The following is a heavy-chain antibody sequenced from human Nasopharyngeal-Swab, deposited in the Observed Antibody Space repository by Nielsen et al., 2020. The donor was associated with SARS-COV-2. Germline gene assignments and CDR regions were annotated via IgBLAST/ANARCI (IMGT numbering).Heavy chain of an antibody. CDR3: ASHSGSRAFDI. CDR1: GFAFTTYS. V-gene: IGHV3-48*04. CDR2: ISAGNTI. J-gene: IGHJ3*02. Sequence: GESLKISCAASGFAFTTYSMNWVRQVPGKGLEWVSYISAGNTIYYADSVKGRFTISRDNAKNSLYLQMNSLRAEDTAVYYCASHSGSRAFDIWGRGTMVIVSS. D-gene: IGHD1-26*01.